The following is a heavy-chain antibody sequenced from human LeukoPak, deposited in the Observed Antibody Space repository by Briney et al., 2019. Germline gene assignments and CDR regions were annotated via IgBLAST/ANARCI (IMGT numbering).Heavy chain of an antibody. Sequence: GGSLGLSCAASGFTVSSNYMSWVRQAPGKGLEWVSVIYSGGSTYYADSVKGRFTISRHNSKNTLYLQMNSLRAEDTAVYYCATSRGYYYGSGSYFDYWGQGTLVTVSS. CDR1: GFTVSSNY. CDR3: ATSRGYYYGSGSYFDY. V-gene: IGHV3-53*04. J-gene: IGHJ4*02. CDR2: IYSGGST. D-gene: IGHD3-10*01.